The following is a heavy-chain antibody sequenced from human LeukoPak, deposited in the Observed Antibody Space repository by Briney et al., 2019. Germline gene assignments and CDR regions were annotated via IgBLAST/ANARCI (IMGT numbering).Heavy chain of an antibody. J-gene: IGHJ6*02. CDR2: INPSGGST. D-gene: IGHD2-2*01. CDR1: GYTFTSYY. Sequence: ASVKVSCKASGYTFTSYYMHWVRQAPGQGLEWMGIINPSGGSTSYAQKFQGRVTMTRDTSTSTVYMELSSLRSEDTAVYYCARGYCSSTSCHYGMDVWGQGTTVTVSS. CDR3: ARGYCSSTSCHYGMDV. V-gene: IGHV1-46*01.